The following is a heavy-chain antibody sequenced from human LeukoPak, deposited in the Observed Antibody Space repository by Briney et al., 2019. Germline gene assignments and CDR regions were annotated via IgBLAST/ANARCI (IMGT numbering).Heavy chain of an antibody. CDR3: AKSYYCGSGDYSLTAFDI. J-gene: IGHJ3*02. V-gene: IGHV3-23*01. CDR2: ISDSAGTT. D-gene: IGHD3-10*01. Sequence: PGGSLRLSCAASGFTFSSHSMNWVRHAPGKGLEWVSGISDSAGTTYYADSVKGRYSSARDNSKNTLNLQMNSLRAEDTAVYYCAKSYYCGSGDYSLTAFDIWGQGTMVTVSS. CDR1: GFTFSSHS.